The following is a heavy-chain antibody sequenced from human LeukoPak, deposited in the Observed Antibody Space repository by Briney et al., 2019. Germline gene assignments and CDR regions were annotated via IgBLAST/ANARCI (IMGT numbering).Heavy chain of an antibody. J-gene: IGHJ4*02. CDR1: GFTISGYG. CDR3: ARERTYYDTSGGYRHDH. V-gene: IGHV3-30*03. D-gene: IGHD3-3*01. CDR2: ISYDGSNK. Sequence: QPGRSLRLSCAASGFTISGYGMHWVRQAPGKGLEWVAVISYDGSNKFYADSVKGRFTISRDNSKSTLYLQMNSLRAEDTAVYYCARERTYYDTSGGYRHDHWGQGTLVTVSS.